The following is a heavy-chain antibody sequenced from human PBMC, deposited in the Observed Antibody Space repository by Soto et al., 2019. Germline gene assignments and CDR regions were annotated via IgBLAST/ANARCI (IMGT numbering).Heavy chain of an antibody. Sequence: QVQLQESGPGLVKPSETLSLTCTVSGGSISSYYWSWIRQPPGKGLEWIGYIYYSGSTNYNPSLTSRVTISVGTSTDQFPRKLGAVTAADTYVYFCARGEGGIQLGTDPYDYYYGMDVWGQGTTVTVSS. V-gene: IGHV4-59*01. CDR2: IYYSGST. CDR1: GGSISSYY. D-gene: IGHD5-18*01. CDR3: ARGEGGIQLGTDPYDYYYGMDV. J-gene: IGHJ6*02.